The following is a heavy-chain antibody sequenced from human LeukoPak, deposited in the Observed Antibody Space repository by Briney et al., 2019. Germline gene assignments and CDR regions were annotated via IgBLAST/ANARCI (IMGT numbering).Heavy chain of an antibody. J-gene: IGHJ4*02. CDR1: GFTFSNAW. Sequence: GGSLRLSCAASGFTFSNAWMNWVRQAPGKGLEWVGQIKTKADGGTTDYAAPVKGRFTISRDDSKSTLYLQMNSLKTEDTAVYYCTTEPYYYDSSGNYLWYFDYWGQGILVTVSS. CDR3: TTEPYYYDSSGNYLWYFDY. D-gene: IGHD3-22*01. V-gene: IGHV3-15*01. CDR2: IKTKADGGTT.